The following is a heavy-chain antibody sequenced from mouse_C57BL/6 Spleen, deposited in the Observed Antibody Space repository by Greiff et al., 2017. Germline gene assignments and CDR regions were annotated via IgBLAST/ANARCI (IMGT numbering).Heavy chain of an antibody. J-gene: IGHJ1*03. CDR2: IDPSDSYT. CDR1: GYTFTSYW. V-gene: IGHV1-69*01. Sequence: QVQLQQPGAELVMPGASVKLSCKASGYTFTSYWMHWVKQRPGQGLEWIGEIDPSDSYTNYNRKFKGKSTLTVDKSSSTAYMQLSSLTSEDSAVYYCARSDGSSLYWYFDVWGTGTTVTVSS. CDR3: ARSDGSSLYWYFDV. D-gene: IGHD1-1*01.